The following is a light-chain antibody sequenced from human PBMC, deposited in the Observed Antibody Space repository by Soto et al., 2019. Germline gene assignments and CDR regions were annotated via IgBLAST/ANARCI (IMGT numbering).Light chain of an antibody. CDR2: YDS. CDR3: QVWDSSSDHVV. Sequence: SYELTQPPSVSVAPGKTARITCGGNNIGSKSVHWYQQKPGQAPVLVIYYDSDRPSGIPERFSGSNSGNTATVTISRVEAGYEADYYCQVWDSSSDHVVFGGGTKLTVL. V-gene: IGLV3-21*04. CDR1: NIGSKS. J-gene: IGLJ2*01.